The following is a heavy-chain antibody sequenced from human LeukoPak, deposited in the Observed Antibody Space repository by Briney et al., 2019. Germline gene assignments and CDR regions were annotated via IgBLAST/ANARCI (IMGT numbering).Heavy chain of an antibody. Sequence: ASVKVSCKASGYTFTDYYMHWVRQAPGQGLEWMGWIIPNSGGTNYAQKFQGRVTMTRDTSISTAYMELSRLRSDDTAVYYCAFSVGATMGFDYWGQGTLVTVSS. J-gene: IGHJ4*02. CDR1: GYTFTDYY. D-gene: IGHD1-26*01. CDR2: IIPNSGGT. V-gene: IGHV1-2*02. CDR3: AFSVGATMGFDY.